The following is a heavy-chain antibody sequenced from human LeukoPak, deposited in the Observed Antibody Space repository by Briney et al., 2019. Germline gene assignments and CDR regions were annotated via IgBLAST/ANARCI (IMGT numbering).Heavy chain of an antibody. CDR2: TSGSGGST. V-gene: IGHV3-23*01. Sequence: GGSLRLSCAASGFTFSSYAMSWVRQAPGKGLEWVSATSGSGGSTYYADSVKGRFTISRDNSKNTLYLQMNSLRAEDTAVYYCAKDEERGYSPFDYWGQGTLVTVSS. D-gene: IGHD5-18*01. J-gene: IGHJ4*02. CDR1: GFTFSSYA. CDR3: AKDEERGYSPFDY.